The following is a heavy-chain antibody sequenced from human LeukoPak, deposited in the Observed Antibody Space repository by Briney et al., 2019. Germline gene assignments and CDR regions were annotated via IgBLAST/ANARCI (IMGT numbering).Heavy chain of an antibody. CDR2: IYYSGST. CDR3: ASGARTMIVGGYDY. J-gene: IGHJ4*02. CDR1: GGSISSGGYH. V-gene: IGHV4-31*03. D-gene: IGHD3-22*01. Sequence: SETLSLTCTVSGGSISSGGYHWSWIRQHPGKGLEWIGYIYYSGSTYYNPSLKSRVTISVDTSKNQFSLKLSSVTAADTAVYYCASGARTMIVGGYDYWGQGTLVTVSS.